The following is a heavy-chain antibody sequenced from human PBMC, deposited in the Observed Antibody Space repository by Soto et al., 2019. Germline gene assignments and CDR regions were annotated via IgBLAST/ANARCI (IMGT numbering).Heavy chain of an antibody. V-gene: IGHV5-51*01. J-gene: IGHJ4*02. CDR3: ARLSGKVDY. CDR1: GYSFTTSW. CDR2: IYPADSDT. Sequence: GESLKISCKGSGYSFTTSWIGWVRQMPGKGLEWLGFIYPADSDTRYSPSFQGHVTISVDKSISTAYLQWSSLKASDTAMYYCARLSGKVDYWGQGTLVTVSS.